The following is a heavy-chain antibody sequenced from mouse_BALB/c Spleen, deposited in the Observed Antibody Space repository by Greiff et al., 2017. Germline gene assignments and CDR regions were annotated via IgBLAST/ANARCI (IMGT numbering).Heavy chain of an antibody. D-gene: IGHD2-3*01. CDR3: ARGGYDGYHYYAMDY. CDR2: ILPGSGST. V-gene: IGHV1-9*01. J-gene: IGHJ4*01. CDR1: GYTFSSYW. Sequence: QVQLQQSGAELMKPGASVKISCKATGYTFSSYWIEWVKQRPGHGLEWIGEILPGSGSTNYNEKFKGKATFTADTSSNTAYMQLSSLTSEDSAVYYCARGGYDGYHYYAMDYWGQGTSVTVSS.